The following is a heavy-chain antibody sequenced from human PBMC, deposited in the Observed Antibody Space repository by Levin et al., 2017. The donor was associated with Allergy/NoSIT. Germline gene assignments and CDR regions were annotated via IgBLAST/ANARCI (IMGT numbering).Heavy chain of an antibody. CDR2: IIPIFGTA. CDR1: GGTFSSYA. D-gene: IGHD6-25*01. J-gene: IGHJ2*01. Sequence: KISCKASGGTFSSYAISWVRQAPGQGLEWMGGIIPIFGTANYAQKFQGRVTITADKSTSTAYMELSSLRSEDTAVYYCARAARGYFDLWGRGTLVTVSS. V-gene: IGHV1-69*06. CDR3: ARAARGYFDL.